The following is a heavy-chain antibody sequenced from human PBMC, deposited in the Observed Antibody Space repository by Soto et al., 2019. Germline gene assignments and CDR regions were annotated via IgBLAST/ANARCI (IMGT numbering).Heavy chain of an antibody. Sequence: EVQLVESGGGLVQPGRSLRLSCAASGFTFDDYAMHWVRQAPGKGLEGVSGISWNSGSIGYADSVKGRFTISRDNAKNSLDLQMNSLRAEDTAVYYCAKDLGEGVGDPRAYYWGQGTLVTVSS. V-gene: IGHV3-9*01. CDR1: GFTFDDYA. J-gene: IGHJ4*02. CDR3: AKDLGEGVGDPRAYY. D-gene: IGHD1-26*01. CDR2: ISWNSGSI.